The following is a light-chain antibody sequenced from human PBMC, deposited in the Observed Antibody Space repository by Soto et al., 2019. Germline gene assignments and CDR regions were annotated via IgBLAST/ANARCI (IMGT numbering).Light chain of an antibody. Sequence: NVLTQSPAMLSLSPGEGASLSCRASQSVTSNYFGWYQQKPGQAPRLIIYATSRRATGIPDRFRGSGSGTDFTLTISRVEPEDFAVYHCQQYEASPWTFGQGTKVELK. V-gene: IGKV3-20*01. J-gene: IGKJ1*01. CDR1: QSVTSNY. CDR2: ATS. CDR3: QQYEASPWT.